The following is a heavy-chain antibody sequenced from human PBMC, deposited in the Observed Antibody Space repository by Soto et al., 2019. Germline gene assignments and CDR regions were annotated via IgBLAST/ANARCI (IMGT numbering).Heavy chain of an antibody. CDR2: VYSGGAT. CDR1: GFSVSRNY. Sequence: DVQLVETGGGLIQPGTSLTLSCAASGFSVSRNYMTWVRQAPGKGLEWVSVVYSGGATFYADAVKCRFILPRDDSQNKLYLQMNPLRAEDTAVYYCARVPGRLWGRGTLVTVAS. V-gene: IGHV3-53*02. J-gene: IGHJ4*02. D-gene: IGHD3-10*01. CDR3: ARVPGRL.